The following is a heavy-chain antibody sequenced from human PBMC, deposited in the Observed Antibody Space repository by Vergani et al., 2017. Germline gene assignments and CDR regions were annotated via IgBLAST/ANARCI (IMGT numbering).Heavy chain of an antibody. CDR2: INPSGGST. CDR1: GYTFTSYY. Sequence: VQLVQSGAEVKKPGASVKVSCKASGYTFTSYYMHWVRQAPGQGLEWMGIINPSGGSTSYAQKFQGRVTMTRDTSTSAVYMELSSLRSEDTAVYYCASQGSCSSTSCYAGLDAFDIWGQGTMVTVSS. CDR3: ASQGSCSSTSCYAGLDAFDI. V-gene: IGHV1-46*03. J-gene: IGHJ3*02. D-gene: IGHD2-2*01.